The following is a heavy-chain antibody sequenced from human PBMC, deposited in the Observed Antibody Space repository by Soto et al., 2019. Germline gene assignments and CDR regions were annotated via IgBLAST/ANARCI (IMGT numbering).Heavy chain of an antibody. CDR1: GFTFRSYA. CDR2: ISGSGGST. CDR3: AKDRGGLLWFGERNETRNWFDP. D-gene: IGHD3-10*01. V-gene: IGHV3-23*01. Sequence: PGGSQRLSCAASGFTFRSYAMSWVRQAPGKGLEWVSAISGSGGSTYYADSVKGRFTISRDNSKNTLYLQMNSLRAEDTAVYYCAKDRGGLLWFGERNETRNWFDPWGQGTLVTVSS. J-gene: IGHJ5*02.